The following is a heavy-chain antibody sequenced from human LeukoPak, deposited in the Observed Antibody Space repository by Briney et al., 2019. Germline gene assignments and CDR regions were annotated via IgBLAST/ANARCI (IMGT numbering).Heavy chain of an antibody. Sequence: GGSLRLSCAASGFTFSSYGMHWVRQAPGKGLEWVAVIWYDGSNKYYADSVKGRFTISRDNSKNTLYLQMNSLRAEDTAVYYCARTGYDFWSGYYGGDYYHMDVWGKGTTVTVSS. D-gene: IGHD3-3*01. J-gene: IGHJ6*03. CDR1: GFTFSSYG. CDR3: ARTGYDFWSGYYGGDYYHMDV. V-gene: IGHV3-33*01. CDR2: IWYDGSNK.